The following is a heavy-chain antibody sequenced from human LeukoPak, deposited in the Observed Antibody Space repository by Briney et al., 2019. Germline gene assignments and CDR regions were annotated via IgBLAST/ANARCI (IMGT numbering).Heavy chain of an antibody. CDR2: ISTYNGNT. D-gene: IGHD3-9*01. Sequence: ASVKVSCKASGYTFTSYGLSWVRQAPGQGLEWMGWISTYNGNTKYAQNLQGRVTMTTDTSTSTAYIELRTLRSDDTAVYYCASTVRYFDWLPHPLVYFDYWGQGTLVTVSS. CDR1: GYTFTSYG. CDR3: ASTVRYFDWLPHPLVYFDY. J-gene: IGHJ4*02. V-gene: IGHV1-18*01.